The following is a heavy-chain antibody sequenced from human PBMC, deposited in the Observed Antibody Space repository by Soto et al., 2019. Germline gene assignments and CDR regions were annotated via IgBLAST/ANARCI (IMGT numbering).Heavy chain of an antibody. CDR3: ARVGGYQLLNLGHMDV. D-gene: IGHD2-2*01. CDR2: IYYSGST. J-gene: IGHJ6*02. CDR1: GGSISSGGYY. V-gene: IGHV4-31*03. Sequence: PSETLSLTCTVSGGSISSGGYYWSWIRQHPGKGLEWIGYIYYSGSTYYNPSLKSRVTISVDTSKNQFSLKLSSVTTADTAVYYCARVGGYQLLNLGHMDVWGQGTTVTVSS.